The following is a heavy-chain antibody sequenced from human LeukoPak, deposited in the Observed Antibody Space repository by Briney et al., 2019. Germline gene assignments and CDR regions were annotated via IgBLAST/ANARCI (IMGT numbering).Heavy chain of an antibody. CDR1: GFTLRSYS. V-gene: IGHV3-21*01. J-gene: IGHJ4*02. Sequence: PGGCLRLSCGASGFTLRSYSMNWVRQAPGKGPEWVSSISSSSSYIYYADSVKGRFTISRDNAKNSLYLQMASLRAEDTAVYYCARDESKTFDYWGQGTLVTVSS. CDR3: ARDESKTFDY. CDR2: ISSSSSYI.